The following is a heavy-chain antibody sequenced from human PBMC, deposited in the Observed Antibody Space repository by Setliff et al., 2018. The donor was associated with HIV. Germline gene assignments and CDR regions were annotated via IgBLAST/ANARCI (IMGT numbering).Heavy chain of an antibody. CDR3: ARSPAAEGY. CDR2: IFDSGAT. J-gene: IGHJ4*02. Sequence: WVRQAPGKGLEWIGSIFDSGATYYNASLRSRVTMSVDTSKNQFSLKLRSVTAADTAVYYCARSPAAEGYWGQGTLVTVSS. V-gene: IGHV4-39*01. D-gene: IGHD6-13*01.